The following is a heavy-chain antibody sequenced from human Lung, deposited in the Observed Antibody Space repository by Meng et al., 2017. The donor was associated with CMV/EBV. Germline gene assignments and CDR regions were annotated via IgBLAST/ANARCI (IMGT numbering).Heavy chain of an antibody. V-gene: IGHV4-30-4*08. CDR3: ARDRAGAATPSPDY. J-gene: IGHJ4*02. Sequence: SETLSLTCAVSGASIAGGDLYWTWVRQAPGKGLEWIVYIFYSASRYSHTSLKSRVTISDDTSKNRFYLKLTSVTAADTAMYYCARDRAGAATPSPDYWGQGTLVTVSS. CDR2: IFYSASR. CDR1: GASIAGGDLY. D-gene: IGHD2-15*01.